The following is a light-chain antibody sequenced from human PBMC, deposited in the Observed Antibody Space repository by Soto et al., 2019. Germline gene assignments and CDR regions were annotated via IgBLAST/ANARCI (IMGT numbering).Light chain of an antibody. Sequence: QLVLTQSPSASASLGASVKLICTLSSGHSSYAIAWHQQQPEKGPRYLMKVKSDGSHNKGDGIPDRFSGSSSGAERYLTISSLQSEDEADYYCQTWGTGIQVFGGGTKLTVL. J-gene: IGLJ3*02. CDR3: QTWGTGIQV. CDR2: VKSDGSH. CDR1: SGHSSYA. V-gene: IGLV4-69*01.